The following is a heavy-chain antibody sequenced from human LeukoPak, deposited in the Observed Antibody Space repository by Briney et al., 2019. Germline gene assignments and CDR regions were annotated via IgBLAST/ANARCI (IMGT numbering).Heavy chain of an antibody. J-gene: IGHJ4*02. D-gene: IGHD6-19*01. V-gene: IGHV3-23*01. CDR3: ASGWKFDY. CDR2: ITGSGGST. Sequence: GGSLRLSCAASGFTFSTYAMTWVRQAPGKGLEWVSTITGSGGSTYYADSVKGRFTISRDNAKNSLYLHMNSLRAEDTAVYYCASGWKFDYWGQGTLVTVSS. CDR1: GFTFSTYA.